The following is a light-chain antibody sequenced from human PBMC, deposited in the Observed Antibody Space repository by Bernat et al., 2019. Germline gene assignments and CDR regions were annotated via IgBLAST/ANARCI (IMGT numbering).Light chain of an antibody. Sequence: DIQMTQSPSSLSASVGDRVTITCRASENVNSFLHWYQQKPGKAPKLLIYGASSLESGVTARFSGSGSGTDYTFTISSLQPEDFAIYYCQQTYETPFTFGPGTTLDIK. V-gene: IGKV1-39*01. CDR2: GAS. CDR1: ENVNSF. CDR3: QQTYETPFT. J-gene: IGKJ3*01.